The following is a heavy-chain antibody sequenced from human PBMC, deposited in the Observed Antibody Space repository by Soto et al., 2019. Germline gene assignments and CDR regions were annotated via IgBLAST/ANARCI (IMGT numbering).Heavy chain of an antibody. CDR3: AREPISTPRGVTQVDP. Sequence: QVRLQESGPGLVRPSQTLSLTCNVSGAPISSGGFYWSWIRQHPGKVPEWIGYIYNSGTTFYNPSLGSRVTMSLDAAKNHFSLELRSVTVADTAVYYWAREPISTPRGVTQVDPWGQGTQVTVSS. D-gene: IGHD3-10*01. J-gene: IGHJ5*02. V-gene: IGHV4-31*03. CDR2: IYNSGTT. CDR1: GAPISSGGFY.